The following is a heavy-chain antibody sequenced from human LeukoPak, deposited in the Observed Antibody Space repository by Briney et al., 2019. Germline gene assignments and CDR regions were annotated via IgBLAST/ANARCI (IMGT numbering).Heavy chain of an antibody. Sequence: SETLSLTCAVYGGSFSGYYWSWIRQPPGKGLEWIGEINHSGSTNYNPSLKSRVTISVDTSKNQFSLKLSSVTAADTAVYYCARSPTGGARWLIDYWGQGTLVTVSS. D-gene: IGHD3-16*01. CDR1: GGSFSGYY. CDR3: ARSPTGGARWLIDY. CDR2: INHSGST. V-gene: IGHV4-34*01. J-gene: IGHJ4*02.